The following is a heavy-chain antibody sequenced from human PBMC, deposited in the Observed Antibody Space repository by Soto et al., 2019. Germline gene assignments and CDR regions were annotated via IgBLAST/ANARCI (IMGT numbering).Heavy chain of an antibody. Sequence: SVKVSCKASGFDFGSFGIQFLRQTRGRGLEWIGWIVVVSGSTNYARHFRGRVAISRDMSSSTAYLDLSDLKSDDTAVYFCSADHPHMAMGWPVWGQGTTVTVSS. CDR1: GFDFGSFG. D-gene: IGHD1-26*01. CDR2: IVVVSGST. CDR3: SADHPHMAMGWPV. V-gene: IGHV1-58*02. J-gene: IGHJ6*02.